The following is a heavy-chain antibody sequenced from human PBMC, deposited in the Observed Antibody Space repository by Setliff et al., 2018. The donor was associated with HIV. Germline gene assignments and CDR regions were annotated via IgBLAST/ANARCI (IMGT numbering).Heavy chain of an antibody. CDR2: VYWDDHK. D-gene: IGHD6-13*01. V-gene: IGHV2-5*02. Sequence: KSGPTLVNPAQPLTLTCSFSGFTLITSDEGVAWIRQPPGKALEWLALVYWDDHKHYSPSLKSRLTITKDTSRHQVVLTMTNMDPVDTATYYCAHCDYSSRRCLYWGQGTLVTVSS. CDR1: GFTLITSDEG. J-gene: IGHJ4*02. CDR3: AHCDYSSRRCLY.